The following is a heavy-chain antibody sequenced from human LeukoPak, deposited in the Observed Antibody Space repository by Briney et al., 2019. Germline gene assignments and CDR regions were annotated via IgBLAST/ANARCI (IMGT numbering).Heavy chain of an antibody. V-gene: IGHV4-4*07. CDR1: GGSISSYY. CDR2: IYTSGST. J-gene: IGHJ3*02. D-gene: IGHD6-19*01. CDR3: ARVSDSEWLVVGANDAFDI. Sequence: SETLSLTCTVSGGSISSYYWSWIRQPARKGLEWIGRIYTSGSTNYNPSLKSRVTMSVDTSKNQFSLKLSSVTAADTAVYYCARVSDSEWLVVGANDAFDIWGQGTMVTVSS.